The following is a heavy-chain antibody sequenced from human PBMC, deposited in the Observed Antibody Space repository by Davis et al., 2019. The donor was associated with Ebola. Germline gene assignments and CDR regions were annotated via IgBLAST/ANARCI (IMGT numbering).Heavy chain of an antibody. CDR3: ARDQLSTFGYGMDV. CDR2: ISYDGSNK. J-gene: IGHJ6*02. Sequence: GGSLRLSCAASGFSFSSYAMHWVRQAPGKGLEWVAVISYDGSNKYYADSVKGRFTISRDNSKNTLYQQMNSLRTEDTAVYYCARDQLSTFGYGMDVWGQGTTVTVSS. D-gene: IGHD3-16*01. V-gene: IGHV3-30*04. CDR1: GFSFSSYA.